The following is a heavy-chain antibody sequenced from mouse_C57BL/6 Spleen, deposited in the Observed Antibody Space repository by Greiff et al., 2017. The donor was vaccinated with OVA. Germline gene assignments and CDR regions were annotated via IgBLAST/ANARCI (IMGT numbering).Heavy chain of an antibody. CDR3: ARDDDYGYAMDY. V-gene: IGHV5-4*01. J-gene: IGHJ4*01. D-gene: IGHD2-4*01. CDR1: GLTFSSYA. CDR2: ISDGGSYT. Sequence: VQLKESGGGLVKPGGSLKLSCAASGLTFSSYAMSWVRQTPEKRLEWVATISDGGSYTYYPDNVKGRFTISRDNAKNNLYLQMSHLKSEDTAMYYCARDDDYGYAMDYWGQGTSVTVSS.